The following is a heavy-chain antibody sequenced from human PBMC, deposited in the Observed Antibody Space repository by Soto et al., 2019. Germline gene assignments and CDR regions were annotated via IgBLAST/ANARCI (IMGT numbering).Heavy chain of an antibody. Sequence: QIQLVQSGAEVKKPGASVKVSCKASGYTFSSYHITWVRQAPGQGLEWMGWISAYNGNTNYAQNLQGRVTMTTDPSTSTAYMELRSLRADDTAVYYCARDLPPVDYWGQGTLVTVSS. J-gene: IGHJ4*02. CDR1: GYTFSSYH. CDR2: ISAYNGNT. CDR3: ARDLPPVDY. V-gene: IGHV1-18*01.